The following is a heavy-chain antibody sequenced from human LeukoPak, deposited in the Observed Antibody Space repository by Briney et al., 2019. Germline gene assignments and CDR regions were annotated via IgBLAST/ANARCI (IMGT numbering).Heavy chain of an antibody. J-gene: IGHJ5*02. CDR2: INTNSGAT. CDR3: TRDRLRKWFDP. D-gene: IGHD5-12*01. Sequence: GASVKVFCKASGHTFTGDNYIHWVRQAPGQGPEWMGWINTNSGATYYARKFQGRVTMTRDTSIITTYMELYRLTSDDMAVYYCTRDRLRKWFDPWGQGTLVTVSS. CDR1: GHTFTGDNY. V-gene: IGHV1-2*02.